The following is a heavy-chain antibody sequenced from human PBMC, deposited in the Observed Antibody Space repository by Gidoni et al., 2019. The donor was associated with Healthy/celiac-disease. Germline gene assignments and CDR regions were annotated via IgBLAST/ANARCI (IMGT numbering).Heavy chain of an antibody. V-gene: IGHV1-8*01. CDR3: ARVRYGSGSPRFEY. CDR1: GYTFTSYD. D-gene: IGHD3-10*01. CDR2: MNPNSGNT. J-gene: IGHJ4*02. Sequence: QVQLVQSGAEVKKPGASVKVSCKASGYTFTSYDINWVRQATGQGLEWMGWMNPNSGNTGYAQKFQGRVTMTRNTSISTAYMKLGSLGSEDTAVYYCARVRYGSGSPRFEYWGQGTLVTVSS.